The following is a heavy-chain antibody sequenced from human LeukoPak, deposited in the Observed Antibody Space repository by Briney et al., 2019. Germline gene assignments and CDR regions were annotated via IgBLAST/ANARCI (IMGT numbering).Heavy chain of an antibody. D-gene: IGHD3-10*01. CDR2: ISGSGGST. V-gene: IGHV3-23*01. CDR3: AKDHLEYYYGSGSYSSY. CDR1: GFTFSSYA. Sequence: GGSLRLSCAASGFTFSSYAMTRVRQAPGKGLEWVSGISGSGGSTFYADSVKGRFTISRDNSKNTLHLQMSSLRAEDTAVYYCAKDHLEYYYGSGSYSSYWGQGTLVTVSS. J-gene: IGHJ4*02.